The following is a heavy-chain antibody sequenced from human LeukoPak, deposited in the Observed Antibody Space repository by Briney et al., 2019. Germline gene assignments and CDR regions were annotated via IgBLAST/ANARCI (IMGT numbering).Heavy chain of an antibody. CDR3: AREDCSSTSCLTRNWFDP. D-gene: IGHD2-2*01. CDR2: IRYDGSDK. Sequence: GRSLRLSCAASGFTFNSYGMHWVRQAPGKGLEWVAVIRYDGSDKYYADSVKGRFTISRDNSKNTLYLQMNSPRAEDTAVYYCAREDCSSTSCLTRNWFDPWGQGTLVTVSS. V-gene: IGHV3-33*01. CDR1: GFTFNSYG. J-gene: IGHJ5*02.